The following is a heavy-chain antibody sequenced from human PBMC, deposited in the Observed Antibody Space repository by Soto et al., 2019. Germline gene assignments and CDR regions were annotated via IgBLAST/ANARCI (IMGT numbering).Heavy chain of an antibody. J-gene: IGHJ6*02. D-gene: IGHD4-4*01. CDR2: IYYSGST. CDR1: GGSISSSSYY. Sequence: SETLSLTCTVSGGSISSSSYYWGWIRQPPGKGLEWIGSIYYSGSTYYNPSLKSRVTISVDKSKNQFSLKLSTVTAADTAVYYCARHLDYSNYFYYYYGMDVWGQGTTVTVSS. V-gene: IGHV4-39*01. CDR3: ARHLDYSNYFYYYYGMDV.